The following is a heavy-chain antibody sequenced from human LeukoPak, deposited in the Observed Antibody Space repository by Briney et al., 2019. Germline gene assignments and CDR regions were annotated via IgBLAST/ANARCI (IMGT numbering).Heavy chain of an antibody. D-gene: IGHD4-17*01. Sequence: GESLKISCKGSGYSFTSYWIAWVRQMPGKGLDWMGIIYPGDSDTTYSPSFQGQVTISADKSITTAYLQWSSLKASDTAMYYCARLYGDYGRRHFDLWGRGTLVTVSS. J-gene: IGHJ2*01. CDR1: GYSFTSYW. V-gene: IGHV5-51*01. CDR3: ARLYGDYGRRHFDL. CDR2: IYPGDSDT.